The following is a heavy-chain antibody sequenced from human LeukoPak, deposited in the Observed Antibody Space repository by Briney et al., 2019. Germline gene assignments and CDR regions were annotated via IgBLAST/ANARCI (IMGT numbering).Heavy chain of an antibody. CDR2: IHPNSGGT. CDR3: ARGRAAGLDY. Sequence: GASVKVSCTASRYTFTGYYMHWVPQSPGQGLECMGQIHPNSGGTDYAQKFQGRVTMTRDTSISTAYRELTRLTSEETAVYYCARGRAAGLDYWGQGTLVTVS. D-gene: IGHD6-13*01. CDR1: RYTFTGYY. J-gene: IGHJ4*02. V-gene: IGHV1-2*06.